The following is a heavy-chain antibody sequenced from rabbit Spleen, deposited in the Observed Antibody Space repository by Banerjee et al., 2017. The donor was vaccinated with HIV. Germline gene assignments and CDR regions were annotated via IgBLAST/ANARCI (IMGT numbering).Heavy chain of an antibody. V-gene: IGHV1S45*01. Sequence: QEQLKESGGGLVKPGASLTLTCIASGVSFSSSYHMCWVRQAPGKGLEWIACIYGGSSGTTYYASWAKGRFIISTTSSTTVTLQMTSLTVADTATYFCARGDTGGDGWNFGLWGPGTLVTVS. CDR1: GVSFSSSYH. J-gene: IGHJ4*01. D-gene: IGHD2-1*01. CDR2: IYGGSSGTT. CDR3: ARGDTGGDGWNFGL.